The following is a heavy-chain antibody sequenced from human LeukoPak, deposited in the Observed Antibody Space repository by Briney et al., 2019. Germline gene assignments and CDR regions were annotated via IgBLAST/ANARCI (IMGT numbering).Heavy chain of an antibody. CDR1: GFTVSSNY. J-gene: IGHJ6*03. CDR2: IRYDGSNK. D-gene: IGHD2/OR15-2a*01. V-gene: IGHV3-30*02. CDR3: ARGEFGDYYYFYMDV. Sequence: GGSLRLSCAASGFTVSSNYVSWVRQAPGKGLEWVAFIRYDGSNKYYADSVKGRFTISRDNSKNTLYLQMNSLRAEDTAVYYCARGEFGDYYYFYMDVWGKGTTVTVSS.